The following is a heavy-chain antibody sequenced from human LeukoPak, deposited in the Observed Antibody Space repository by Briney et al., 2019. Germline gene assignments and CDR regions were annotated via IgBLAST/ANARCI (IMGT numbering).Heavy chain of an antibody. D-gene: IGHD3-10*01. J-gene: IGHJ4*02. Sequence: PGGSPRLSCAASGFTFSNAWMTWVRQTPGKGLEWVGRIKSKSDGGTTDYAAPVKGRFIISRDDSKNTLYLHMNSLKTEDTALYFCTTAGLTMIRVGALDYWGQGTLVTVSS. CDR3: TTAGLTMIRVGALDY. CDR1: GFTFSNAW. V-gene: IGHV3-15*05. CDR2: IKSKSDGGTT.